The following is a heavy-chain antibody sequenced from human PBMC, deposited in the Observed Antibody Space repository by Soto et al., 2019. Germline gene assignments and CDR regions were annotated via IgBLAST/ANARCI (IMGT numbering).Heavy chain of an antibody. CDR1: GYSFTSYS. J-gene: IGHJ4*02. V-gene: IGHV5-51*01. CDR2: IYPGDSDT. Sequence: GESLKISCKGSGYSFTSYSTGCVRPMPGTGLEWMGIIYPGDSDTRYSPSFQGQVTISADKSISTAYLQWSSLKASDTAMYYCARLDFGDGYYFDYWGQGTLVTVSS. CDR3: ARLDFGDGYYFDY. D-gene: IGHD3-3*01.